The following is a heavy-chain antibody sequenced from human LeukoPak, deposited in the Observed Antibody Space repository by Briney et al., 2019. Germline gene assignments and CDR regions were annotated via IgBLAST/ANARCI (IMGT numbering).Heavy chain of an antibody. CDR1: GFTFDDYA. V-gene: IGHV3-9*01. D-gene: IGHD2-2*01. Sequence: HPGGSLRLSCAASGFTFDDYAMHWARQAPGKGLEWVSGISWNSGSIGYADSVKGRFTISRDNAKNSLYLQMNSLRAEDTALYYCAKDIGGRYCSSTSCYAVDYWGQGTLVTVSS. J-gene: IGHJ4*02. CDR2: ISWNSGSI. CDR3: AKDIGGRYCSSTSCYAVDY.